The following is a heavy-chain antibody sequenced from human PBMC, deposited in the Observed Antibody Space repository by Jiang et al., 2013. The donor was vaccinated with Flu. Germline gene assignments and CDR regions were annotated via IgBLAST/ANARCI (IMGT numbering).Heavy chain of an antibody. CDR3: AREVLEAMVLYNWFDP. Sequence: SGAEVKKPGSSVKVSCKASGGTFSSYAISWVRQAPGQGLEWMGRIIPILGIANYAQKFQGRVTITADKSTSTAYMELSSLRSEDTAVYYCAREVLEAMVLYNWFDPWGQGTLVTVSS. J-gene: IGHJ5*02. CDR2: IIPILGIA. D-gene: IGHD5-18*01. V-gene: IGHV1-69*04. CDR1: GGTFSSYA.